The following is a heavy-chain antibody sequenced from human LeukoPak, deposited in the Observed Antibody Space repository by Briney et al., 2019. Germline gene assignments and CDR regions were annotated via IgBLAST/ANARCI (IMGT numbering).Heavy chain of an antibody. CDR1: GFTFSSYA. J-gene: IGHJ5*02. D-gene: IGHD2-2*02. CDR3: ARDKGAGLVVVPAAIGLFDP. CDR2: ISYDGSNK. V-gene: IGHV3-30-3*01. Sequence: GGSLRLSCAASGFTFSSYARHWVRQAPGKGLEWVAVISYDGSNKYYADSVKGRFTISRDNSKNTLYLQMNSLRAEDTAVYYCARDKGAGLVVVPAAIGLFDPWGQGTLVTVSS.